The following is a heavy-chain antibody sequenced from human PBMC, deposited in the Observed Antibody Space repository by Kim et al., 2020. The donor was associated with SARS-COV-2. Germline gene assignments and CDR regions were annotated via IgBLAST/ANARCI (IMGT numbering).Heavy chain of an antibody. CDR1: GFTFSSYG. CDR3: AKAEAYEY. V-gene: IGHV3-30*18. Sequence: GGSLRLSCAASGFTFSSYGMHWVRQAPGKGLEWVAVISYDGSNKYYADSVKGRFTISRDNSKNTLYLQMNSLRAEDTAVYYCAKAEAYEYWGQGTLVTVST. J-gene: IGHJ4*02. CDR2: ISYDGSNK.